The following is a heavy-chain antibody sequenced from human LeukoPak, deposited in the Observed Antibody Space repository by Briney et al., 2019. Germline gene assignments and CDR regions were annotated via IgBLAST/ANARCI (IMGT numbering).Heavy chain of an antibody. CDR1: GVSISNYY. CDR2: FYSGST. CDR3: ARDSRIMGAPGAFDY. J-gene: IGHJ4*02. Sequence: PSETLSLTCTVSGVSISNYYWSWIRQPAGKGLEWIGRFYSGSTNYNPSLKSRVTMSVDTSKNQFSLKLSSVTAADTAVYYCARDSRIMGAPGAFDYWGQGTLVTVSS. V-gene: IGHV4-4*07. D-gene: IGHD1-26*01.